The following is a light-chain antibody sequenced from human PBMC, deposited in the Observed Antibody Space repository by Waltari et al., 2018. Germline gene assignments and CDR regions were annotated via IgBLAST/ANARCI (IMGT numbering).Light chain of an antibody. CDR3: QQRYNWPPT. CDR2: DAS. J-gene: IGKJ4*01. CDR1: QSVGAN. V-gene: IGKV3-11*01. Sequence: EIVLTQSPATLSLSPGERATLSCRASQSVGANLAWYQQIAGQAPRLLIYDASNRATGVAARFGGSGSGADFTLTISSLEPEDFAVYYCQQRYNWPPTFGGGTKVEIE.